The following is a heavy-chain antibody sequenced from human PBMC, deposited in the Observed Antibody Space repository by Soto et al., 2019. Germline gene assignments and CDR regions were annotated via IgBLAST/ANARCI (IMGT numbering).Heavy chain of an antibody. CDR1: GGTFSSYA. CDR2: IIPIFGTA. CDR3: ARPRGYSYGFDY. Sequence: SVKVSCKASGGTFSSYAISWVRQAPGQGLEWMGGIIPIFGTANYAQKFQGRVTITADESTSTAYMELSSLRSDDTAVYYCARPRGYSYGFDYWGKETLVTVSS. J-gene: IGHJ4*02. V-gene: IGHV1-69*13. D-gene: IGHD5-18*01.